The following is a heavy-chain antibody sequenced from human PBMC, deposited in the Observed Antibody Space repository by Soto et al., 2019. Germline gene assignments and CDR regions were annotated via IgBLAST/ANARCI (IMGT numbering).Heavy chain of an antibody. CDR1: GYSFAGYW. CDR3: ARDLRTLDGYANWFDP. V-gene: IGHV5-10-1*01. D-gene: IGHD5-18*01. CDR2: IDPSDSQT. Sequence: GESLKISCKGSGYSFAGYWITWVRQKPGKGLEWMGRIDPSDSQTYYSPSFRGHVTISVTKSITTVFLQWSSLRASDTAMYYCARDLRTLDGYANWFDPWGQGTLVTVSS. J-gene: IGHJ5*02.